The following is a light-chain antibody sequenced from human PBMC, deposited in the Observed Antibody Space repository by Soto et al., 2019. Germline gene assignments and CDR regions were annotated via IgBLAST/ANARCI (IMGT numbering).Light chain of an antibody. J-gene: IGKJ2*02. CDR3: MQALQAPGT. CDR2: LGS. CDR1: QSLLFINGYNY. V-gene: IGKV2-28*01. Sequence: DVVMTQSPLSLPVTPGEPASISCRSSQSLLFINGYNYLDWYLQKPGQSPQLLIYLGSNRASGVPDRFSGSESGTDFTLKISRVEADDVGVYYCMQALQAPGTFGQGTKLEIK.